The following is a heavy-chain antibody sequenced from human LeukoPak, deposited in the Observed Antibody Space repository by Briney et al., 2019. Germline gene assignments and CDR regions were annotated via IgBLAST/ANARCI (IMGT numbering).Heavy chain of an antibody. CDR3: ARDYCSGGSCYSIPGY. Sequence: PGRSLRLSCAASGFTFSTYAMHWVRQAPGEGLEWVAVISYDGSNKYYADSVKGRFTISRDNSKNALYLQMNSLRAEDTAVYYCARDYCSGGSCYSIPGYWGQGTLVTVSS. CDR2: ISYDGSNK. CDR1: GFTFSTYA. J-gene: IGHJ4*02. V-gene: IGHV3-30-3*01. D-gene: IGHD2-15*01.